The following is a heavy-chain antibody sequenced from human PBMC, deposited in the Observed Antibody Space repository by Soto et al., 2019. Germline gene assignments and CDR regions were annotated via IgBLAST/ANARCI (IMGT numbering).Heavy chain of an antibody. V-gene: IGHV3-23*01. Sequence: PGGSLRLSCAASGFAFSGSAMSWVRQAPGKGLEWVSAISASGGSTYYADSVKGRFTISRDNSENTVYLQMNSLRAEYTAVYYCAKTALPAATPDYWGQGTLVTVSS. CDR2: ISASGGST. D-gene: IGHD2-2*02. CDR3: AKTALPAATPDY. CDR1: GFAFSGSA. J-gene: IGHJ4*02.